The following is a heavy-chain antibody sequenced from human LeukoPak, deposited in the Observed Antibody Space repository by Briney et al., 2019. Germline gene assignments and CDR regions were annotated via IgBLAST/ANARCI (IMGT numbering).Heavy chain of an antibody. Sequence: GESLKISCKGSGYSFTSYWIGWVRQMPGKGLEWMGIIYPGDSDTRYSPSFQGQVTISADKSTSTAYLQWSSLKASDTAMYYCARRGYDYVWGSHQFDYWGQGTLVTVSS. D-gene: IGHD3-16*02. J-gene: IGHJ4*02. CDR3: ARRGYDYVWGSHQFDY. V-gene: IGHV5-51*01. CDR1: GYSFTSYW. CDR2: IYPGDSDT.